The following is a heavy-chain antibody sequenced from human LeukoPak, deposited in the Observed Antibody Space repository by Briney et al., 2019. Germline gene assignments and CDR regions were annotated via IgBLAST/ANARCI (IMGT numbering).Heavy chain of an antibody. CDR2: IYYSGST. D-gene: IGHD2-2*01. CDR1: SGSISSTSYY. J-gene: IGHJ2*01. CDR3: ASPLSLYCSSTSCPHWYFDL. V-gene: IGHV4-39*01. Sequence: SETLSLTCTASSGSISSTSYYWGWIRQPPGKGLEWIGSIYYSGSTYYNPSLKSRVTISVDTSKNQFSLKLSSVTAADTAVYYCASPLSLYCSSTSCPHWYFDLWGRGTLVTVSS.